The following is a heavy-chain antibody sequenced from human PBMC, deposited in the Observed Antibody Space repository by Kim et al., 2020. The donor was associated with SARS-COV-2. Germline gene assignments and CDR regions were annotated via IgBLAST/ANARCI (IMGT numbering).Heavy chain of an antibody. J-gene: IGHJ5*02. V-gene: IGHV4-39*01. CDR2: IYYSGST. CDR1: GGSISSSSYY. Sequence: SETLSLTCTVSGGSISSSSYYWGWIRQPPGKGLEWIGSIYYSGSTYYNPSLKSRVTISVDTSKNQFSLKLSSVTAADTAVYYCARKYYDILTGIWNWFDPWGQGTLVTVSS. D-gene: IGHD3-9*01. CDR3: ARKYYDILTGIWNWFDP.